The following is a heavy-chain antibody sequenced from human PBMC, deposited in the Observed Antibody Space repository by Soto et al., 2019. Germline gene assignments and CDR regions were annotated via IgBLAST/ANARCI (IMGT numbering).Heavy chain of an antibody. CDR2: ISAYNGNT. J-gene: IGHJ6*03. Sequence: QVQLVQSGAEVKKPGASVKVSCKASGYTFTSYGIIWVRQAPGQGLEWMGWISAYNGNTNYAQKLQGRVTMTTDTSTSTAYMELRSLRSDDTAVYYCAREAWGIAVADYYYMDVWGKGTTVTVSS. D-gene: IGHD6-19*01. CDR1: GYTFTSYG. V-gene: IGHV1-18*01. CDR3: AREAWGIAVADYYYMDV.